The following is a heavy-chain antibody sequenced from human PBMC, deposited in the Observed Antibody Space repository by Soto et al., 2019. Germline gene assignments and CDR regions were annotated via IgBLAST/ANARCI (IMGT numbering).Heavy chain of an antibody. CDR2: IYYSGST. CDR3: ARASSAYYDSSGYPKPFDY. J-gene: IGHJ4*02. V-gene: IGHV4-30-4*01. D-gene: IGHD3-22*01. CDR1: GGSISSGDYY. Sequence: QVQLQESGPGLVKPSQTLSLTCTVSGGSISSGDYYWSWIRQPPGKGLEWIGYIYYSGSTYYNPSLKSRVTISVDTSKNQFSLKLSSVTAADTAVYYCARASSAYYDSSGYPKPFDYWGQGTLVTVSS.